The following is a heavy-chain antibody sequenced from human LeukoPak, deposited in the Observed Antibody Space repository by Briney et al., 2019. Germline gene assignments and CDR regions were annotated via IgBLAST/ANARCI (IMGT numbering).Heavy chain of an antibody. D-gene: IGHD3/OR15-3a*01. CDR1: GGSIINYY. CDR2: IYYSGST. V-gene: IGHV4-59*01. Sequence: SETLSLTCTVSGGSIINYYWSWIRQPPGKGLEWIGNIYYSGSTNYNPSLKSRVTISVDTSKNQFSPKLSSVTAADTAVYYCARGRVDVDYWGQGTLVTVSS. CDR3: ARGRVDVDY. J-gene: IGHJ4*02.